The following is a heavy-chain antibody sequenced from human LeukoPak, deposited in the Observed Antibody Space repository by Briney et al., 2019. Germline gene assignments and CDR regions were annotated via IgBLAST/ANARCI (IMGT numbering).Heavy chain of an antibody. D-gene: IGHD3-3*01. J-gene: IGHJ4*02. CDR1: GGSISSSSYY. V-gene: IGHV4-39*07. Sequence: PSETLSLTRTVSGGSISSSSYYWGWIRQPPGKGLEWIGSIYYSGSTYYNPSLKSRVTISVDTSKNQFSLKLSSVTAADTAVYYCASRSPRRFWSGYYTRFDYWGQGTLVTVSS. CDR2: IYYSGST. CDR3: ASRSPRRFWSGYYTRFDY.